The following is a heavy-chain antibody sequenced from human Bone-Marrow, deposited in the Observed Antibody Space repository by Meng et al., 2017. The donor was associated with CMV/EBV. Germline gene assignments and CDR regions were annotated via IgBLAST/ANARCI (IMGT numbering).Heavy chain of an antibody. CDR2: VSGSGGAT. D-gene: IGHD6-25*01. Sequence: GESLKISCAASGFTFSSFTMNWVRQAPGKGLEWVSVVSGSGGATFYRDSVEGRLTISRDNSRNTVYLHMNGLRAEDTAVYYCAKAHYSIGPVAFDIWGQGTRVTGSS. J-gene: IGHJ3*02. CDR1: GFTFSSFT. CDR3: AKAHYSIGPVAFDI. V-gene: IGHV3-23*01.